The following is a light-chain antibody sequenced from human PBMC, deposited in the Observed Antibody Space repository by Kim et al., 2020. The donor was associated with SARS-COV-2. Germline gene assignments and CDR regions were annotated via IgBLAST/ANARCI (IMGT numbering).Light chain of an antibody. V-gene: IGKV3-11*01. CDR2: DIS. CDR1: QYICKY. Sequence: EIVLTQSPASLSLSPGERATLSCRANQYICKYLAWYQQKPGQATRLLIYDISTRATDVPTRFSGSGSVIDVTLTISSLEAEDSALYYCLRPTYWPAVNAFGQGTK. J-gene: IGKJ2*01. CDR3: LRPTYWPAVNA.